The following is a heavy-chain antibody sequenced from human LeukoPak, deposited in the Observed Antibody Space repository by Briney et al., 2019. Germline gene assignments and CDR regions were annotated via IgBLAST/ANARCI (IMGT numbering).Heavy chain of an antibody. D-gene: IGHD3-10*01. CDR2: ISAYNGNT. J-gene: IGHJ4*02. Sequence: ASVKVSCKASGYTFTSYGISWVRQAPGQGLEWVGWISAYNGNTNYAQKLQGRVTMTTDTSTSTAYMELRSLRSDDTAVYYCARDSRYHNYYGSGGHHDYWGQGTLVTVSS. CDR1: GYTFTSYG. V-gene: IGHV1-18*01. CDR3: ARDSRYHNYYGSGGHHDY.